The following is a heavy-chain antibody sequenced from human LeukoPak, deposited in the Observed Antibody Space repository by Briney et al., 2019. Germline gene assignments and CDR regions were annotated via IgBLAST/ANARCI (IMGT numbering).Heavy chain of an antibody. J-gene: IGHJ3*02. CDR1: GYTFTGYY. CDR2: INPNSGGT. D-gene: IGHD4-11*01. Sequence: ASVKVSCKASGYTFTGYYMHWVRQAPGQGLEWMGWINPNSGGTNYAQKFQGRVTMTRDTSISTAYMELSRLRSDDTAVYYCARDHGYDYSTPRGGRAFDIWGQGTMVTVSS. CDR3: ARDHGYDYSTPRGGRAFDI. V-gene: IGHV1-2*02.